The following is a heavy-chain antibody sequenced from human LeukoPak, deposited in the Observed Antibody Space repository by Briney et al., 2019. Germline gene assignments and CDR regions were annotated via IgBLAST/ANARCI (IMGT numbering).Heavy chain of an antibody. Sequence: ASVKVSCKASGYTFTGYYMHWVRQAPGQGLEWMGRINPNSGGTNYAQKFQGRVTMTRDTSISTAYMELSGLRSDDTAVYYCARDQRSIFAWFDPWGQGTLVTVSS. D-gene: IGHD3-3*01. J-gene: IGHJ5*02. CDR2: INPNSGGT. V-gene: IGHV1-2*06. CDR3: ARDQRSIFAWFDP. CDR1: GYTFTGYY.